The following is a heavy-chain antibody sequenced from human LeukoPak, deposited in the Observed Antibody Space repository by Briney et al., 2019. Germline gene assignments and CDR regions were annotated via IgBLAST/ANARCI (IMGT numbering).Heavy chain of an antibody. J-gene: IGHJ4*02. CDR1: GGTCSSYA. D-gene: IGHD3-16*02. CDR3: ARDNGYDYVWGSYRSFDY. Sequence: GASVKVSCKASGGTCSSYAFSWVRQAPGQGLEWMGRIIPILGIANYAQKFQGRVTITADKSTSTAYMELSSLRSEDTAVYYCARDNGYDYVWGSYRSFDYWGQGTLVTVSS. CDR2: IIPILGIA. V-gene: IGHV1-69*04.